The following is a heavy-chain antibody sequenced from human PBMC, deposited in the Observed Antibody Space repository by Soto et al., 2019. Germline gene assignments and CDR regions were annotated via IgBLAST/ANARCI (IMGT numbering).Heavy chain of an antibody. V-gene: IGHV1-46*01. CDR3: AREKASTSLLTHYYYAMDV. Sequence: AASVKVSCKSSGYTFINYYVHWVRQAPGQGLEWMGMINPSGGRTTYPQKFQGRVTMTRDTSTSTVYVELSSLRSDDTAVFYCAREKASTSLLTHYYYAMDVWGQGTTVTVS. CDR1: GYTFINYY. CDR2: INPSGGRT. J-gene: IGHJ6*02.